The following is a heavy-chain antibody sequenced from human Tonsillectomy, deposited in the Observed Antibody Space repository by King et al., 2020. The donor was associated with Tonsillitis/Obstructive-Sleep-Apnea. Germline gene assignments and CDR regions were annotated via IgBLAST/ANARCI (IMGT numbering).Heavy chain of an antibody. Sequence: QLVQSGGGVVQPGRSLRLSCAASGFTFSSYVMHWVRQAPGKGLEWVAVISYDGSNKYYADSVKGRFTISRDNSKNTLYLQMNSLRAEDTAVYYCARWDSSGFDYWGQGTLVTVSS. CDR1: GFTFSSYV. CDR3: ARWDSSGFDY. D-gene: IGHD1-26*01. V-gene: IGHV3-30*01. CDR2: ISYDGSNK. J-gene: IGHJ4*02.